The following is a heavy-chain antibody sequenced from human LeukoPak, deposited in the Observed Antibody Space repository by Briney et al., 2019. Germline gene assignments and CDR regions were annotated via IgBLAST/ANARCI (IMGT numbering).Heavy chain of an antibody. CDR2: ISAYNGNT. V-gene: IGHV1-18*01. Sequence: GASVKVSCKASGYTFTSYGISWVRQAPGQGLEWMGWISAYNGNTNYAQKLQGRVTMTTDTSTSTAYMELRSLRSDDTAVYYCARDSIRFLEWLVPYYYGMDVWGQGTTVTVSS. D-gene: IGHD3-3*01. CDR1: GYTFTSYG. J-gene: IGHJ6*02. CDR3: ARDSIRFLEWLVPYYYGMDV.